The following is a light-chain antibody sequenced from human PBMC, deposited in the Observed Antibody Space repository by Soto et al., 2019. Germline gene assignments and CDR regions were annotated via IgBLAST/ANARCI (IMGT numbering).Light chain of an antibody. J-gene: IGKJ4*01. CDR2: DAS. Sequence: DIQMTQSPSTLSASIGDRVTITCRASQSIRSWLAWYQQKPGKAPKFLIYDASTLESGVPSRFSGSGSGTEFALTISSLQPDDLATYYCQQYDGYPLTFGGGTKVEIK. V-gene: IGKV1-5*01. CDR3: QQYDGYPLT. CDR1: QSIRSW.